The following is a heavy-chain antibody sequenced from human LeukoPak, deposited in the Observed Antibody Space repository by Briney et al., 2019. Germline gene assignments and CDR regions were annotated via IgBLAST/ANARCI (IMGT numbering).Heavy chain of an antibody. CDR1: GFTFSSYA. Sequence: QPGGSLRLSCAASGFTFSSYAMHWVRQAPGKGLEWVAVISYDGSNKYYADSVKGRFTISRDNSKNTLYLQMNSLRAEDTAVYYCARDVTSSGWYVVDYWGQGTLVTVSS. D-gene: IGHD6-19*01. V-gene: IGHV3-30*04. J-gene: IGHJ4*02. CDR2: ISYDGSNK. CDR3: ARDVTSSGWYVVDY.